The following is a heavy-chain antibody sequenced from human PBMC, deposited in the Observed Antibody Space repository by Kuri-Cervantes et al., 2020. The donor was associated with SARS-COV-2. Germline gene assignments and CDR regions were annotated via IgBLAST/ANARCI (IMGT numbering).Heavy chain of an antibody. CDR1: GYTFTSYG. CDR2: ISADNGNT. CDR3: ARDPNYDSSGYYGLTFDY. D-gene: IGHD3-22*01. V-gene: IGHV1-18*01. Sequence: ASVKVSCKASGYTFTSYGISWVRQAPGQGLEWMGWISADNGNTNYAQKLQGRVTMTTDTSTSTAYMELRSLRSEDTAVYYCARDPNYDSSGYYGLTFDYWGQGTLVTVSS. J-gene: IGHJ4*02.